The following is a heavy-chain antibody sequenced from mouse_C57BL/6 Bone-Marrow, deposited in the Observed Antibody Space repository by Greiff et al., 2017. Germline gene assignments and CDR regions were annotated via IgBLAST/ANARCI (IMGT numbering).Heavy chain of an antibody. D-gene: IGHD1-1*01. CDR1: GYTFTSYW. V-gene: IGHV1-5*01. CDR3: TRKYYGSRYYFDY. Sequence: VQLQQSGTVLARPGASVKMSCKTSGYTFTSYWMHWVKQRPGQGLEWIGAIYPGNSDTGYNQKFKGKAKLTAVTSASTAYMELSSLTNEDSAVYYCTRKYYGSRYYFDYWGQGTTLTVSS. CDR2: IYPGNSDT. J-gene: IGHJ2*01.